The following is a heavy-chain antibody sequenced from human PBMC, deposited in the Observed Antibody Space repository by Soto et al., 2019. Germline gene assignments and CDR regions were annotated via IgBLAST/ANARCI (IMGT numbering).Heavy chain of an antibody. CDR3: ARTNYYALDY. Sequence: PSETLSLTCTVSGGSVSSGRYYWSWIRQPPGKGLEWIGYIYYTASTNYNPSLRSRVTISVDTSKNQVSLKLTSVTAADTAVYYCARTNYYALDYWGQGTLVTVSS. CDR1: GGSVSSGRYY. D-gene: IGHD3-10*01. J-gene: IGHJ4*02. V-gene: IGHV4-61*01. CDR2: IYYTAST.